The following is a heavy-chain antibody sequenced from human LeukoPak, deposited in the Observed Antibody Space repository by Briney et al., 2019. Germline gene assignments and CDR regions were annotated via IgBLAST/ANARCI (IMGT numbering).Heavy chain of an antibody. Sequence: SQTLSLTCTVSGGSISSGGYYWSWIRQHPGKGLEWIGYIYYSGSTYYNPSLKSRVTISVDTSKNQFSLKLSSVTAADTVVYYCARSHRPLGSGWYSPPDYWGQGTLVTVSS. D-gene: IGHD6-19*01. CDR3: ARSHRPLGSGWYSPPDY. CDR2: IYYSGST. J-gene: IGHJ4*02. CDR1: GGSISSGGYY. V-gene: IGHV4-31*03.